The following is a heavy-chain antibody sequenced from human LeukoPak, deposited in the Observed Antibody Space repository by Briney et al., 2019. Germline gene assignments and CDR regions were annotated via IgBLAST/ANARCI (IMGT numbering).Heavy chain of an antibody. Sequence: GGSLRLSCAASGLTFSSYEMNWVRQAPGKGLEWVSYISSSGSTIYYADTVKGRFTIYRDNAKNSLYLQMNSLRAEDTAVYYCARDEGSGYEGLSGYWGQGTLVTVSS. CDR3: ARDEGSGYEGLSGY. CDR2: ISSSGSTI. D-gene: IGHD5-12*01. V-gene: IGHV3-48*03. J-gene: IGHJ4*02. CDR1: GLTFSSYE.